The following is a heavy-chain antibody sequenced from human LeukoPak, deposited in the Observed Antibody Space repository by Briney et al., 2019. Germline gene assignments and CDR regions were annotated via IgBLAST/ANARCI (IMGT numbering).Heavy chain of an antibody. V-gene: IGHV3-23*01. CDR1: GFTFSSYA. J-gene: IGHJ4*02. D-gene: IGHD6-19*01. CDR2: ISGSGGST. CDR3: AKQRAVAGTDY. Sequence: PGRSLRLSCAASGFTFSSYAMSWVRQAPGKGLEWVSAISGSGGSTYYADSVKGRFTLSRDNSKNTLYLQMNSLRADDTAVYYCAKQRAVAGTDYWGQGTLVAVSS.